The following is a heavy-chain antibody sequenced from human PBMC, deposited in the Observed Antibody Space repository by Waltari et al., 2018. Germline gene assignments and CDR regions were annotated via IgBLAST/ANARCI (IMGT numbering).Heavy chain of an antibody. J-gene: IGHJ2*01. CDR2: INHSGST. V-gene: IGHV4-34*01. D-gene: IGHD3-3*01. Sequence: QVQLQQWGAGLLKPSDTLSLTCAVYGGSFSGYYWSWIRQPPGKGLEWIGEINHSGSTNYNPSLKSRVTISVDTSKNQFSLKLSSVTAADTAVYYCARKPRVWSGSNWYFDLWGRGTLVTVSS. CDR3: ARKPRVWSGSNWYFDL. CDR1: GGSFSGYY.